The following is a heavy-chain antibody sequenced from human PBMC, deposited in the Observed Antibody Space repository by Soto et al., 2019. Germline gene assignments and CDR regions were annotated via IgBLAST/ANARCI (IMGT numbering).Heavy chain of an antibody. CDR3: ARLPNKSPQN. J-gene: IGHJ1*01. CDR1: GFTFSSYW. V-gene: IGHV3-74*01. Sequence: EVQLVESGGGLVQPGGSLSLSCAASGFTFSSYWMHWARQAPGKGLVWVSSISTDASSTSYADPVKGRFTISRDNAKNTLYLQMNSVRAEDTAVYYCARLPNKSPQNWGQGTLVIVSP. CDR2: ISTDASST.